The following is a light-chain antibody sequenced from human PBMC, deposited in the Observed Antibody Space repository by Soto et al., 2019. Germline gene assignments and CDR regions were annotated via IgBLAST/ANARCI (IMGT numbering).Light chain of an antibody. CDR2: GSS. J-gene: IGKJ1*01. CDR1: QSVNSN. CDR3: QQYNNWPPWT. V-gene: IGKV3-15*01. Sequence: EIVMTQSPETLSVSPGERATLSCRASQSVNSNLAWYQQKPGQAPRLLIHGSSTRATGIPARFSGSGSGTEFTLTISSLQYEDFAVYYCQQYNNWPPWTFGQGTKVDIK.